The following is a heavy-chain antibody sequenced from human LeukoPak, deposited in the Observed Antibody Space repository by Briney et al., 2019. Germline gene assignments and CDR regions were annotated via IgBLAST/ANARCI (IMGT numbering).Heavy chain of an antibody. D-gene: IGHD1-26*01. CDR2: IFSSSTYI. CDR3: AREDGVGATRGLDY. CDR1: GFAFNTYS. J-gene: IGHJ4*02. V-gene: IGHV3-21*01. Sequence: PGESLRLSCAASGFAFNTYSMNWVRQAPGKGLEWVSFIFSSSTYIYYTDSVKGRFTISRDNARNSLYLQMDNLRAEDTAVYYCAREDGVGATRGLDYWGQGTLVTVSS.